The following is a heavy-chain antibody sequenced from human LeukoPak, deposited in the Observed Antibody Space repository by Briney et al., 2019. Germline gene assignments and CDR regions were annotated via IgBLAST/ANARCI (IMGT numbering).Heavy chain of an antibody. V-gene: IGHV3-30*04. CDR3: ARELRYFDWLLRRDYYYYYGMDV. Sequence: QPGRSLRLSCAASGFTFSSYAMHWVRQAPGKGLEWVAVISFDESNKYYADSVKCRFTISRDNSKNTLYLQMNSLRAEDTAVYYCARELRYFDWLLRRDYYYYYGMDVWGRGTTVSVSS. J-gene: IGHJ6*02. D-gene: IGHD3-9*01. CDR2: ISFDESNK. CDR1: GFTFSSYA.